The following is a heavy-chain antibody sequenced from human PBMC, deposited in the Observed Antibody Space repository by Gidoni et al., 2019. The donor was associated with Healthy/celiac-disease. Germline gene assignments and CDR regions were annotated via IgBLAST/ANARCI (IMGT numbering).Heavy chain of an antibody. V-gene: IGHV4-39*07. CDR1: VGPISSSSYY. J-gene: IGHJ4*02. CDR2: IYYSGST. CDR3: AAVGRSSSPFDY. D-gene: IGHD6-6*01. Sequence: LQLPESGPGLVKPSETLSLSCTVSVGPISSSSYYWGWIRQPPGKGLEWIGSIYYSGSTYYNPSHKSRVTISVDTSKNQFSLKLSSVTAADTAVYYCAAVGRSSSPFDYWGQGTLVTVSS.